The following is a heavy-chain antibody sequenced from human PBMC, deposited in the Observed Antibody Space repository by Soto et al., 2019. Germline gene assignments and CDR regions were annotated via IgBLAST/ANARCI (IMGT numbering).Heavy chain of an antibody. CDR3: ARALSYYGSGSVPEYYFAY. CDR2: IYHSGST. Sequence: QTMSHTCAVSGGSISSGGYSWSRIRQPPGKGLEWIGYIYHSGSTYYNPSLKSRVTISVDRSKNQFSLKLSSVTAADTAVYYCARALSYYGSGSVPEYYFAYWGQGTLVTVSP. V-gene: IGHV4-30-2*01. D-gene: IGHD3-10*01. J-gene: IGHJ4*02. CDR1: GGSISSGGYS.